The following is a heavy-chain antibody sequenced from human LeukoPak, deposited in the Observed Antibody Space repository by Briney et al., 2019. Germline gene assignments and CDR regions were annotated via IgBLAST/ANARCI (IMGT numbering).Heavy chain of an antibody. CDR1: GGFISGHY. V-gene: IGHV4-59*11. D-gene: IGHD2-21*01. CDR3: ARENSVEGDSYHYGIDV. J-gene: IGHJ6*02. CDR2: IYYSGST. Sequence: PSETLSLTCSVSGGFISGHYWSWIRPPPGKELEWIGYIYYSGSTKYNPSLKCRVPISVDTSKNQFSLKLTSVTDADTAEYYCARENSVEGDSYHYGIDVWGQGTTVTVSS.